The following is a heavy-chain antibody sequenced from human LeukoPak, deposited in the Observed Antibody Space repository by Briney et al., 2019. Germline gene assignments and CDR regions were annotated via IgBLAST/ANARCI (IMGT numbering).Heavy chain of an antibody. CDR1: GYTFTSYG. J-gene: IGHJ5*02. CDR3: ARVRGYSYGYWFDP. CDR2: ISAYNGNT. Sequence: WASVTVSCTASGYTFTSYGISWVRQAPGQGLEWMGWISAYNGNTNYAQKLQGRVTMTTDTSTSTAYMELRSLRSDDTAVYYCARVRGYSYGYWFDPWGQGTLVTVSS. V-gene: IGHV1-18*01. D-gene: IGHD5-18*01.